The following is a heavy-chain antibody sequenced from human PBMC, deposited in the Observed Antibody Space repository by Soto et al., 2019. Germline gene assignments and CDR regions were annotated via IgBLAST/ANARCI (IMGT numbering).Heavy chain of an antibody. J-gene: IGHJ3*02. CDR1: GFTFSSYA. V-gene: IGHV3-23*01. CDR2: ISGSGGST. D-gene: IGHD2-2*01. Sequence: GGSLRLSCAASGFTFSSYAMSWVRQAPGKGLEWVSAISGSGGSTYYADSVKGRFTISRDNSKNTLYLQMNSLRAEDTAVYYCAKVLQLLSMGPDAFDIWGQGTMVTVSS. CDR3: AKVLQLLSMGPDAFDI.